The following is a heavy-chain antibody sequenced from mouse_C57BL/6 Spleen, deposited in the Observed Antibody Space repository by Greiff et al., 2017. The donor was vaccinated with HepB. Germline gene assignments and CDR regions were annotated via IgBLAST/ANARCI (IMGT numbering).Heavy chain of an antibody. D-gene: IGHD1-1*01. Sequence: EVQLQESGGGLVKPGGSLKLSCAASGFTFSDYGMHWVRQAPEKGLEWVAYISSGSSTIYYADTVKGRFTISRDNAKNTLFLQMTSLRSEDTAMYYCARGEVLRSYAMDYWGQGTSVTVSS. CDR2: ISSGSSTI. CDR3: ARGEVLRSYAMDY. V-gene: IGHV5-17*01. CDR1: GFTFSDYG. J-gene: IGHJ4*01.